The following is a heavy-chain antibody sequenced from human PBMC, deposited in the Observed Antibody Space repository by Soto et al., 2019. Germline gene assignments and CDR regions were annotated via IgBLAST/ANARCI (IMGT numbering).Heavy chain of an antibody. V-gene: IGHV4-59*01. CDR2: IYSSGST. J-gene: IGHJ6*02. CDR1: GGSISNYY. CDR3: ARDPILIAAAGNFGYYGMDV. Sequence: PSETLSLTCTVSGGSISNYYWNWIRQSPGKGLEWIGYIYSSGSTHYNPSLQNRVAISIDTSKNQVSLKVNSVTAADTAVYYCARDPILIAAAGNFGYYGMDVWGQGTTVTVSS. D-gene: IGHD6-13*01.